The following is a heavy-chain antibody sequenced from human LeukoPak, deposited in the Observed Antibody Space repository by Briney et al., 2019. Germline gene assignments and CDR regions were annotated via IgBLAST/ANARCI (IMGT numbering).Heavy chain of an antibody. CDR2: ISYDGSNK. D-gene: IGHD4-17*01. CDR3: ARGHDYGTEGSFDY. CDR1: GFTFDDYA. J-gene: IGHJ4*02. Sequence: GGSLRLSCAASGFTFDDYAMHWVRQAPGKGLEWVAVISYDGSNKYFADSVKGRFTISRDNSKNTLYLQMNSLRPEDTAVYYCARGHDYGTEGSFDYWGQGTLVTVSS. V-gene: IGHV3-30*04.